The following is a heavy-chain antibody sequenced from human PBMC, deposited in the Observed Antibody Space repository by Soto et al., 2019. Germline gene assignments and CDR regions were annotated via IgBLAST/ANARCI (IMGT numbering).Heavy chain of an antibody. Sequence: GGSLRLSCAASGFTFSSYSMNWVRQAPGKGLEWVSSISSSSSYIYYADSVKGRFTISRDNAKNSLYLQMNSLRAEDTAVYYCARGGLYCSGGSCYPYYFDYWGQGTLVTVSS. CDR2: ISSSSSYI. V-gene: IGHV3-21*01. D-gene: IGHD2-15*01. J-gene: IGHJ4*02. CDR1: GFTFSSYS. CDR3: ARGGLYCSGGSCYPYYFDY.